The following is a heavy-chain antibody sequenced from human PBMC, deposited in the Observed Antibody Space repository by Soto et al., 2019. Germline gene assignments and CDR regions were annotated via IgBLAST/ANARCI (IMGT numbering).Heavy chain of an antibody. V-gene: IGHV5-51*01. Sequence: GESLKISCKGSGYSFTSCWIGWVRQMPGKGLEWIGIIYPGDSDTRYSPSFQGQVTISADKSISTAYLQWSSLKASDTAMYYCARQSARPTYYYYGMDVWGQGTTVTVSS. CDR1: GYSFTSCW. D-gene: IGHD6-6*01. CDR3: ARQSARPTYYYYGMDV. J-gene: IGHJ6*02. CDR2: IYPGDSDT.